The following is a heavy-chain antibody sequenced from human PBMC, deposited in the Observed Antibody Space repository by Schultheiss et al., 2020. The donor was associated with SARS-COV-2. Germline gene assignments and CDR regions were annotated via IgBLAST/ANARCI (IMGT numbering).Heavy chain of an antibody. D-gene: IGHD3-3*01. CDR1: GYSFTSYW. J-gene: IGHJ4*02. Sequence: GGSLRLSCKGSGYSFTSYWIGWVRQMPGKGLEWMGIIYPGDSDTRYSPSFQGQVTISADKSISTAYLQWSSLKASDTAMYYCARLRFLEWSRPYYFDYWGQGTLVTVSS. CDR3: ARLRFLEWSRPYYFDY. CDR2: IYPGDSDT. V-gene: IGHV5-51*01.